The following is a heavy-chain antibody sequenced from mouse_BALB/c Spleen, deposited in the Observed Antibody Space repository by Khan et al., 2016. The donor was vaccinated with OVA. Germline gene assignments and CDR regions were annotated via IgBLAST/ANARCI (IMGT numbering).Heavy chain of an antibody. CDR2: INPSSGYT. J-gene: IGHJ2*01. Sequence: QVQLQQSGAELARPGASVKMSCKASGYTFTSYTMNWVKQRPGKGLEWIGYINPSSGYTKYNQKFKDKATLTADKSSSTAYMQLSSLTSDDSAVYYCSRTHERWGQGTTLTVSS. CDR3: SRTHER. CDR1: GYTFTSYT. V-gene: IGHV1-4*01.